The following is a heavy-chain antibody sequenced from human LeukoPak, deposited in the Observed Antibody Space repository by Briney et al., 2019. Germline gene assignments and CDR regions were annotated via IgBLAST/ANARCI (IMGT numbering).Heavy chain of an antibody. V-gene: IGHV3-30*04. CDR1: GFTFSSYA. D-gene: IGHD3-10*02. Sequence: GGSLRLSCASSGFTFSSYAMHWVRQAPGKGLEWVAVISYDGSNKYYADSVKGRFTISRDNAKNSLYLQMNSLRAEDTAVYYCAELGITMIGGVWGKGTTVTISS. J-gene: IGHJ6*04. CDR3: AELGITMIGGV. CDR2: ISYDGSNK.